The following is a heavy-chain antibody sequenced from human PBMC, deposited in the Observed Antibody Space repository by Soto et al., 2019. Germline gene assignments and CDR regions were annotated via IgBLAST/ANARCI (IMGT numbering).Heavy chain of an antibody. CDR1: GGTFSSLG. CDR2: IIPISGRT. V-gene: IGHV1-69*01. CDR3: ATRGTQGRWLEFADY. D-gene: IGHD5-12*01. J-gene: IGHJ4*02. Sequence: QVQLLQSGAEVKRPGSSVKVSCEASGGTFSSLGFTWVRQAPGQGLEWMGGIIPISGRTTFAQKFQGRVTITADESTRATYMERTTLTSDDTAMYYCATRGTQGRWLEFADYWGQGTLVTVSS.